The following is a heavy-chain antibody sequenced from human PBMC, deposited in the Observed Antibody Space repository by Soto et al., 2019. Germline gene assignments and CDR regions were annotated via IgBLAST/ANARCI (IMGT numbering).Heavy chain of an antibody. V-gene: IGHV1-69*01. Sequence: QVQLVQSGAEVKKPGSSVKVSCQASGGTFNNFAFTWVRQAPGQGLEWLGGIMPVFHTTNIAQTFQDRITVIAADFTKTVYMEMTSLRFDDTAVYYCATATISPVSATLDHYGMDVWGQGTTVTVSS. CDR1: GGTFNNFA. CDR2: IMPVFHTT. D-gene: IGHD6-25*01. CDR3: ATATISPVSATLDHYGMDV. J-gene: IGHJ6*02.